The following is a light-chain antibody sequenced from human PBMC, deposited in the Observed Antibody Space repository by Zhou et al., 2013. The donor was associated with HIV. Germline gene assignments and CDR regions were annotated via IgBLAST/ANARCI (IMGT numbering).Light chain of an antibody. CDR3: QQLGSPPPFT. CDR1: QSVSNTY. CDR2: GAS. V-gene: IGKV3-20*01. Sequence: EIVLTQSPGTLSLSPGERATLSCRASQSVSNTYVAWYQQKPGQAPRLLVYGASSRATGIPDRFSGSGSGTDFTLTISRLEPEDFAVYYCQQLGSPPPFTFGQGTKLEIK. J-gene: IGKJ2*01.